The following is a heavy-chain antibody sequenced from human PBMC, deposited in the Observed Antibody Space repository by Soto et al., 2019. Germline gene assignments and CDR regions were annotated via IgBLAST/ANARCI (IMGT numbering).Heavy chain of an antibody. D-gene: IGHD6-19*01. V-gene: IGHV1-58*01. CDR1: GFTFTSSA. CDR2: IVVGSGNT. J-gene: IGHJ4*02. Sequence: SVKVSCKASGFTFTSSAVQWVRQARGQRLEWIGWIVVGSGNTNYAQKFQERVTITRDMSTSTAYMELSSLRSEDTAVYYCAAGHSSGWYVYYFDYWGQGTLVTVSS. CDR3: AAGHSSGWYVYYFDY.